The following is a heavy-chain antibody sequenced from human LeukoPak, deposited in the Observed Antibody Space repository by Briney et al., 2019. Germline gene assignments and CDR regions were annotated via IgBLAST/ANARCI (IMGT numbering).Heavy chain of an antibody. J-gene: IGHJ3*02. Sequence: SETLSLTCTVSGASISYYYWTWVRQPPGKGLEWIGSIYYTGNTSYNPSLQSRVTISVDTSKNQFSLRLSSVTAADTAVYYCARDRGTGWQEEAFDIWGQGTMVTVSS. D-gene: IGHD6-19*01. V-gene: IGHV4-59*01. CDR3: ARDRGTGWQEEAFDI. CDR2: IYYTGNT. CDR1: GASISYYY.